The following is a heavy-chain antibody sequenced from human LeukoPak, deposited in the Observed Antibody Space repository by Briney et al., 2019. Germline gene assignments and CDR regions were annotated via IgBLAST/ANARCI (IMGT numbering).Heavy chain of an antibody. Sequence: GASVKVSCKASGYTFTSYYMHWVRQAPGQGLEWMGIINPSGGSTSYAQKFQGRVTMTRDMSTSTVYMELSSLRSEDTAVYYCAREGGSPYYYDSSGHSSTPLDYWGQGTLVTVSS. CDR3: AREGGSPYYYDSSGHSSTPLDY. J-gene: IGHJ4*02. V-gene: IGHV1-46*01. CDR1: GYTFTSYY. CDR2: INPSGGST. D-gene: IGHD3-22*01.